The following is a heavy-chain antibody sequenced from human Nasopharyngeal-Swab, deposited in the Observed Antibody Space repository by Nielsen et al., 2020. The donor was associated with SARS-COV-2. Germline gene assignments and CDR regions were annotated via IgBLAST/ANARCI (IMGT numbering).Heavy chain of an antibody. CDR2: IYYSGRT. CDR1: GGSISSSSYY. CDR3: ARQDPSYWSFDY. J-gene: IGHJ4*02. V-gene: IGHV4-39*01. D-gene: IGHD2-8*02. Sequence: SETLSLTCTVSGGSISSSSYYWGWIRQPPGKGLEWIGSIYYSGRTYYNPSLKSRVTISVDTSKNQFSLKLSSVTAADTAVYYCARQDPSYWSFDYWGQGTLVTVSS.